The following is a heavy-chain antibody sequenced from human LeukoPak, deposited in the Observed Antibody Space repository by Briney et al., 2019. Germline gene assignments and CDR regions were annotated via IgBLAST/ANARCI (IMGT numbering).Heavy chain of an antibody. J-gene: IGHJ4*02. Sequence: GGSLRLSCAASGFTVSSNYMTWVRQPPGKGLEWVSVLYSDDTTYYADSVKGRFTIPRDNPKNTLFLQMNSLRAEDTAVYYCARGDYALDYWGQGTLVTVSS. CDR2: LYSDDTT. CDR1: GFTVSSNY. CDR3: ARGDYALDY. V-gene: IGHV3-53*03. D-gene: IGHD4-17*01.